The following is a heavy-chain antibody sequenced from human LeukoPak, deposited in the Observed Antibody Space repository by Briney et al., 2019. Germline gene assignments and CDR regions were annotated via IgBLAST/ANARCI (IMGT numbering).Heavy chain of an antibody. V-gene: IGHV4-34*01. CDR3: AYSSGYKQH. CDR1: GGPFSDYY. CDR2: INHSGST. J-gene: IGHJ1*01. Sequence: KPSETLSLTCAVYGGPFSDYYWSWFRQPPGKGLEWIGEINHSGSTNYNPSLKSRVTISVDTSKNQFSLKVNSVTAADTAVYSCAYSSGYKQHWGQGTQVTVSS. D-gene: IGHD3-22*01.